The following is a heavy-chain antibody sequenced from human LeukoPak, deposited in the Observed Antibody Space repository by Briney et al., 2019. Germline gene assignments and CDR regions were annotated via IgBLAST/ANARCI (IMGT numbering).Heavy chain of an antibody. CDR1: GGSISSGGYY. D-gene: IGHD3-10*01. CDR2: IYYSGST. V-gene: IGHV4-31*03. J-gene: IGHJ1*01. CDR3: ARVGSGSYSAEYFQH. Sequence: PSETLSLTCTVSGGSISSGGYYWSWIRQHPGKGLEWIGYIYYSGSTYYNPSLKSRVTISVDTSKNQFSLKLSSVTAADTAVYYCARVGSGSYSAEYFQHWGQGTLVTVSS.